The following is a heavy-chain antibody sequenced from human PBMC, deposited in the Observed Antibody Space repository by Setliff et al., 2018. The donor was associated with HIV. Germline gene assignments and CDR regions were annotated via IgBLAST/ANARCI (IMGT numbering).Heavy chain of an antibody. V-gene: IGHV1-3*01. CDR2: INAGNGNT. J-gene: IGHJ6*02. Sequence: ASVKVSCKASGYTFSYAMHWVRQAPGQRLEWMGLINAGNGNTKYSQKFQGRVTITRDTSASKAYMELSILRSEDTAVYSCASIDCGGDCYSYNYYSMVVWGQGTTVTVSS. CDR3: ASIDCGGDCYSYNYYSMVV. CDR1: GYTFSYA. D-gene: IGHD2-21*02.